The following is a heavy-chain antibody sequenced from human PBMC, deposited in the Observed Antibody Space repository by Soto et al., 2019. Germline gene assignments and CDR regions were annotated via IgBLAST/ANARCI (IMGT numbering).Heavy chain of an antibody. Sequence: GVSLRLSCAASGFTFSSYSMNWVRQAPGKGLEWVSSISSSSSYIYYADSVKVRFTISRDNAKNSLYLQMNSLRAEDTAVYDCARDLGAAPFDYWVQGTMVRVS. V-gene: IGHV3-21*01. D-gene: IGHD1-26*01. CDR2: ISSSSSYI. CDR1: GFTFSSYS. J-gene: IGHJ4*02. CDR3: ARDLGAAPFDY.